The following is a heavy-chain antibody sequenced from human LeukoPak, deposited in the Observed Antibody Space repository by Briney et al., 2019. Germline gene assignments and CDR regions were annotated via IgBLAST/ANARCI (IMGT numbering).Heavy chain of an antibody. CDR3: ARDFNWGFDY. CDR2: IRNDGSDK. D-gene: IGHD7-27*01. J-gene: IGHJ4*02. V-gene: IGHV3-30*02. Sequence: VGSLRLSCAASGFTFRKYVLHWVRQAPGKGREWVTFIRNDGSDKYYAASVKGRFPISRDSSTNTVYVQMHSLRPEDTAVYYCARDFNWGFDYWGQGTLVTVSS. CDR1: GFTFRKYV.